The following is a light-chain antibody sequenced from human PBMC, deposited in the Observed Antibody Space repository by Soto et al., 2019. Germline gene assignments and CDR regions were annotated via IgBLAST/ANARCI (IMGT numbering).Light chain of an antibody. CDR1: KLGDKY. V-gene: IGLV3-1*01. CDR2: QDS. Sequence: YELTQPPSVSVSPGQTASITCSGDKLGDKYACWYQQKPGQSPVLVIYQDSKRPSGIPERFSGSNSGNTATLTISGTQAMDEADYYCQAWDSSNVVFGGGTKLTVL. J-gene: IGLJ2*01. CDR3: QAWDSSNVV.